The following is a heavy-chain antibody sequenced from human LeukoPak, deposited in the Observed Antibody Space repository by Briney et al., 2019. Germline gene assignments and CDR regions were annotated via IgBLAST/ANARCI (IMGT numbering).Heavy chain of an antibody. CDR3: ARERRRDGHNSKAFDI. Sequence: SQTLSLTCTVSGGSISSGSYYWSWIRQPAGKGLEWIGRIYTSGSTNYNPSLKSRVTISVDTSKNQFSLKLSSVTAADTAVYYCARERRRDGHNSKAFDIWGQGTMVTVSS. D-gene: IGHD5-24*01. CDR2: IYTSGST. V-gene: IGHV4-61*02. J-gene: IGHJ3*02. CDR1: GGSISSGSYY.